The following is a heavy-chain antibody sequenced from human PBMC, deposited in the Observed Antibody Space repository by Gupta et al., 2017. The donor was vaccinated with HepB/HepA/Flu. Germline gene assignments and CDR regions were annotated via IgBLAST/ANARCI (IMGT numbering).Heavy chain of an antibody. D-gene: IGHD2-8*01. CDR1: GFTFDDYG. J-gene: IGHJ4*02. CDR2: INWNGVSA. Sequence: EVQLLESVGRLVRPGGSLRLSCAASGFTFDDYGMIWVRQVPGKGLEWVADINWNGVSAIYADSVRGRFTISRDNAKTSLFLQMSNVRDEDTALYYCARATSNNGSYIDYWGQGTLVTVSS. V-gene: IGHV3-20*04. CDR3: ARATSNNGSYIDY.